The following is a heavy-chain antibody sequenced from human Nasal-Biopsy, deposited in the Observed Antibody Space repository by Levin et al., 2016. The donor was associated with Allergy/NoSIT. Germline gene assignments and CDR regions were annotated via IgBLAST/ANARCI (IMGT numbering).Heavy chain of an antibody. CDR3: ARGYSSAWYYFDQ. Sequence: ASVKVSCKASGYTFNSYGINWVRQAPGQGLEWMGGISTYNDNTNYAQKFQDRITMTTDPSTSTAYMELRSLRSGDTAVYYCARGYSSAWYYFDQWGQGTLVSVSS. D-gene: IGHD6-19*01. CDR1: GYTFNSYG. CDR2: ISTYNDNT. V-gene: IGHV1-18*01. J-gene: IGHJ4*02.